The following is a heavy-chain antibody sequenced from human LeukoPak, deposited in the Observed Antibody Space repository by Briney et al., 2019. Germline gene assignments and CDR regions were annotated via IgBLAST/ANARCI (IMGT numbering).Heavy chain of an antibody. CDR2: INAGNGNT. CDR1: GYTFTSYA. V-gene: IGHV1-3*01. J-gene: IGHJ4*02. Sequence: ASVKVSCKASGYTFTSYAMHWVRQAPGQRLEWMGWINAGNGNTKYSQKFQGRVTITRDTSASTAYIELSSLRSEDTAVYYCARGGQWLIPFGYWGQGTLVTVSS. D-gene: IGHD6-19*01. CDR3: ARGGQWLIPFGY.